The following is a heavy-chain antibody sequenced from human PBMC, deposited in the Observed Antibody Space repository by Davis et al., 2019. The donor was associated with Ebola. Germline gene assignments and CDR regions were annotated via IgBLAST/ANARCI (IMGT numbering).Heavy chain of an antibody. CDR2: IYYSGST. Sequence: SETLSLTCTVSGGSISSGDYYWSWIRQPPGKGLEWIGYIYYSGSTYYNPPLKSRVTISVDTSKNQFSLKLSSVTAADTAVYYCASSITIFGVVSHWYFDLWGRGTLVTVSS. J-gene: IGHJ2*01. V-gene: IGHV4-30-4*01. D-gene: IGHD3-3*01. CDR3: ASSITIFGVVSHWYFDL. CDR1: GGSISSGDYY.